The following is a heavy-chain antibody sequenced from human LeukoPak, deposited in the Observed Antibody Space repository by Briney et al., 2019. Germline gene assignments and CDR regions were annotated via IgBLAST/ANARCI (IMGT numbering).Heavy chain of an antibody. J-gene: IGHJ3*02. D-gene: IGHD3-22*01. CDR1: GSGFTFTSHA. V-gene: IGHV1-69*13. CDR3: AGFFYDNSGDAFDI. CDR2: IIPIYGSA. Sequence: SSVKVSCTPAGSGFTFTSHAISGVRQALEQRLEWMGGIIPIYGSATYAQKFQGRITITSDESTRTVYMELSSLRPEDSAVHYCAGFFYDNSGDAFDIWGQGTMVTVSS.